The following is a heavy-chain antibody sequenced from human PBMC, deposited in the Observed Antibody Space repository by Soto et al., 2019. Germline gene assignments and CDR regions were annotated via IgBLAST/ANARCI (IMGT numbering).Heavy chain of an antibody. CDR3: ARELRGDYFDY. CDR1: GGSISSGGYY. J-gene: IGHJ4*02. CDR2: IYYSGST. Sequence: SETLSLICTVSGGSISSGGYYWSWIRQHPGKGLEWIGYIYYSGSTYYNPSLKSRVTISVDTSKNQFSLKLSSVTAADTAVYYCARELRGDYFDYWGQGTPVTVSS. D-gene: IGHD4-17*01. V-gene: IGHV4-31*03.